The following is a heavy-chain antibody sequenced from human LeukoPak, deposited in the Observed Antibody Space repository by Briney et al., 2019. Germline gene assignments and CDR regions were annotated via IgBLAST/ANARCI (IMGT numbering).Heavy chain of an antibody. CDR1: GGSFSGYY. CDR3: ARASHYYYGSGSYYKRAHFDY. V-gene: IGHV4-34*01. CDR2: INHSGST. D-gene: IGHD3-10*01. Sequence: SETLSLTCAAYGGSFSGYYWSWIRQPPGKGLEWIGKINHSGSTNYNPSLKSRVTISVDTSKNQFSLKLSSVTAADTAVYYCARASHYYYGSGSYYKRAHFDYWGQGTLVTVSS. J-gene: IGHJ4*02.